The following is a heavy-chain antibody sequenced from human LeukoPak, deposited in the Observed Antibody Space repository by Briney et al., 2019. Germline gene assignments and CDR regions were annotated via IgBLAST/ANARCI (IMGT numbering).Heavy chain of an antibody. CDR2: IYYSGST. CDR3: ARGPTVTTLALLDY. CDR1: GGSISSGDYY. Sequence: PSQTLSLTCTVSGGSISSGDYYWSWIRQPPGKGLEWIGYIYYSGSTYYNPSLRSRVTISVDTSKNQFSLKLSSVTAADTAVYYCARGPTVTTLALLDYWGQGTLVTVSS. J-gene: IGHJ4*02. D-gene: IGHD4-17*01. V-gene: IGHV4-30-4*08.